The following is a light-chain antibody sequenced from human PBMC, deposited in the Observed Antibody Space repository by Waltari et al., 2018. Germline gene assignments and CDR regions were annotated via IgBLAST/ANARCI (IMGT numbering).Light chain of an antibody. CDR3: EQSYSTPLT. Sequence: DIQMTQSPSSLSASVGDRVTITCRPSQTISTSLNWYQQKPGKTPKLLIYGPSNLQSGVPSRLSGSGSGTDFTLTISSLQPEDSATYYCEQSYSTPLTFGGGTKVEIK. J-gene: IGKJ4*01. CDR2: GPS. CDR1: QTISTS. V-gene: IGKV1-39*01.